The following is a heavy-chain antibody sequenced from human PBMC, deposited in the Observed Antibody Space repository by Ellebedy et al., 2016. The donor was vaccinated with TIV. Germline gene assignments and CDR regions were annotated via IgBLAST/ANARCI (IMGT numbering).Heavy chain of an antibody. Sequence: GESLKISCAASGFTFSSYGIHWVRQAPGKGLEWVAVISYDGRNKYYADSVKGRFTISRNNSKNTLYLQMNSLRAEDTAVYYCARDPGDYYLDFWGQGTLVTVSS. CDR3: ARDPGDYYLDF. D-gene: IGHD4-17*01. CDR1: GFTFSSYG. CDR2: ISYDGRNK. J-gene: IGHJ4*02. V-gene: IGHV3-30*19.